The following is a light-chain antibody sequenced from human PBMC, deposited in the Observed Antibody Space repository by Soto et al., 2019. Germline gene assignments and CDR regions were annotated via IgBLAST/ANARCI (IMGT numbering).Light chain of an antibody. Sequence: QSALTQPASVSGSPGQSITISCTGTSSDVGNYNLVSWYQQHPGKAPKVMIYAGSNRPSGVSHRFSGFKSGNTASLTISGLQAEDEADYHRCSYAGSNTYVFGTGTKVTVL. J-gene: IGLJ1*01. CDR1: SSDVGNYNL. V-gene: IGLV2-23*01. CDR3: CSYAGSNTYV. CDR2: AGS.